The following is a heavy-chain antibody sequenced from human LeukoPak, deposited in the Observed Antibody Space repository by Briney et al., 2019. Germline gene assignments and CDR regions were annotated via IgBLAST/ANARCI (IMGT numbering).Heavy chain of an antibody. V-gene: IGHV3-7*03. J-gene: IGHJ4*02. D-gene: IGHD2-21*01. CDR3: AKDFRIGYSAHFDY. CDR1: GFTFSSYW. CDR2: IKQDGSEK. Sequence: GGSLRLSCAASGFTFSSYWMSWVRQAPGKGLEWVANIKQDGSEKYYVDSVKGRFTISRDNSKNTLYLQMDSLRGEDTAVYYCAKDFRIGYSAHFDYWGQGALVTVSS.